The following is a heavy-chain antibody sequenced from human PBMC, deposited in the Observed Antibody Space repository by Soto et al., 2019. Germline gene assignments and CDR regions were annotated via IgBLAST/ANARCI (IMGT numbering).Heavy chain of an antibody. CDR3: ARSPVVVVPAANHGLYV. Sequence: QVQLQESGPGLVKPSQTLSLTCSVSGVSVSSDIYYWSWIRHHTGKGLEWIGYIYYSGNTYYNPSRGGRVTISLDTSKNHSSLRLRSVTPADTAVYYCARSPVVVVPAANHGLYVWGQGNTVTVAS. D-gene: IGHD2-2*01. V-gene: IGHV4-31*03. CDR2: IYYSGNT. CDR1: GVSVSSDIYY. J-gene: IGHJ6*02.